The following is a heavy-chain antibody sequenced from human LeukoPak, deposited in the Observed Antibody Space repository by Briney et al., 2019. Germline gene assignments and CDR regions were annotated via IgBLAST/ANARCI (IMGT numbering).Heavy chain of an antibody. D-gene: IGHD2-15*01. CDR3: VSSIALYYYGMDV. Sequence: ASVKVSCKASGYTFTSYGISWVRQAPGQGLEWMGWISAYNGNTNYAQKLQGRVTMTTDTSTSTAYMELRSLRSDDTAVYYCVSSIALYYYGMDVWGQGTTVTVSS. CDR1: GYTFTSYG. CDR2: ISAYNGNT. J-gene: IGHJ6*02. V-gene: IGHV1-18*01.